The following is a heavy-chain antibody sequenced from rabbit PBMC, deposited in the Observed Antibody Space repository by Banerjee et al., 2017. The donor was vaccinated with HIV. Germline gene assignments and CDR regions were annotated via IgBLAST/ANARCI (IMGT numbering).Heavy chain of an antibody. D-gene: IGHD8-1*01. V-gene: IGHV1S40*01. CDR1: GFSFSIKYV. J-gene: IGHJ4*01. CDR3: VRGSSYYTDL. CDR2: INSSSGST. Sequence: QSLQESGGGLFQPGGSLALTCKASGFSFSIKYVMCWVRQAPGKGLEWIACINSSSGSTVYATWAKGRFTISRTSSTTVALQMTSLTAADTATYFCVRGSSYYTDLWGPGTLVTVS.